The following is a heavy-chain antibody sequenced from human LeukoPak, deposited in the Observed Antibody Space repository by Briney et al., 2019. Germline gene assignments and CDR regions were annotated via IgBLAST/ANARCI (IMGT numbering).Heavy chain of an antibody. CDR1: GGSFSGYY. D-gene: IGHD2-2*01. V-gene: IGHV4-34*01. J-gene: IGHJ4*02. Sequence: SETLSLTCAVYGGSFSGYYWSWIRQPPGKGLEWIGEINHSGSTNYNPSLKSRVTISVDTSKNQFSLKLSSVTAADTAVYYCARSEGRYCSSTSCSGPFDYWGQGTLVTVSS. CDR2: INHSGST. CDR3: ARSEGRYCSSTSCSGPFDY.